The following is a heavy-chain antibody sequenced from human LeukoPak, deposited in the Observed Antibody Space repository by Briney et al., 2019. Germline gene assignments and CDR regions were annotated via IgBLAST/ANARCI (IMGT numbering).Heavy chain of an antibody. V-gene: IGHV3-23*01. J-gene: IGHJ4*02. CDR2: INGGGGDR. D-gene: IGHD6-19*01. Sequence: PGGSLRLSCAASGFTFSSYAMHWVRQAPGKGLEWVSAINGGGGDRFYADSVKGRFTISRDNSKNTLYLQMSSLRVEDTAVYYCGKAEAGTYYFDYWGQGTLVTVSS. CDR1: GFTFSSYA. CDR3: GKAEAGTYYFDY.